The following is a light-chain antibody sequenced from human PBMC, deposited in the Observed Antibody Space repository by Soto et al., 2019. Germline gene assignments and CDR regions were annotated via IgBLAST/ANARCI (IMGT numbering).Light chain of an antibody. J-gene: IGKJ4*01. CDR3: QQRINWPLT. CDR1: QSVTTF. CDR2: DAS. V-gene: IGKV3-11*01. Sequence: EIVLTQSPVTLSLSPGERATLSCRASQSVTTFLAGYQQKPVHAPRLLIYDASKRATGIPARFSGSGSGTDFPFTISSLEPEDFAVYYCQQRINWPLTFGGGTKVEIK.